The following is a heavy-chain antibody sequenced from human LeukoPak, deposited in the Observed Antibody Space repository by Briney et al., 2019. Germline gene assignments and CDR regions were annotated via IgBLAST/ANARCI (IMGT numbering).Heavy chain of an antibody. D-gene: IGHD3-10*01. J-gene: IGHJ3*02. CDR1: GYTFTSYG. CDR3: ARAYGSGLAFDI. CDR2: INLSAGST. Sequence: ASVKVSCKASGYTFTSYGISWVRQAPGQGLEWMGIINLSAGSTSYAQKFRSRLTLTRDTSTSTLYMELSSLIPDDTAAYYCARAYGSGLAFDIWGQGTMVTVSS. V-gene: IGHV1-46*01.